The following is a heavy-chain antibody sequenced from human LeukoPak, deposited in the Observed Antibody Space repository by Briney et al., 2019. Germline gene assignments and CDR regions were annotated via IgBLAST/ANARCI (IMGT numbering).Heavy chain of an antibody. CDR2: INPNSGGT. CDR3: ARVESGD. V-gene: IGHV1-2*02. Sequence: ASVKVSCKASGYTFTGLYIHWVRQAPGQGLEWMGWINPNSGGTNFAQKFQGRVTLTRDTSISTAYMEPSSLRSDDTAVYYCARVESGDWGQGTLVTVSS. J-gene: IGHJ4*02. D-gene: IGHD3-10*01. CDR1: GYTFTGLY.